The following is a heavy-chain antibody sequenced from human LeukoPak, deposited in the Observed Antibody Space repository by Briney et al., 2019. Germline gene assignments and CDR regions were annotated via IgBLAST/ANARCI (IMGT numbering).Heavy chain of an antibody. J-gene: IGHJ4*02. D-gene: IGHD3-22*01. CDR2: ISYDGSNK. Sequence: GGSLRLSCAASGFTFSSYGMHWVRQAPGKGLEWVAVISYDGSNKYYADSVKGRFTISRDNSKNTLYLQMNSLRAEDTAVYYCACPYYYDSSGYYYAPDYWGQGTLVTVSS. CDR3: ACPYYYDSSGYYYAPDY. CDR1: GFTFSSYG. V-gene: IGHV3-30*03.